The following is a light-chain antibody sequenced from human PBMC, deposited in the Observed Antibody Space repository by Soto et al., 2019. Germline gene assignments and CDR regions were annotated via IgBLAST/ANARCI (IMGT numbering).Light chain of an antibody. V-gene: IGLV1-40*01. Sequence: QSVLTQPPSVSGAPGQRVTISCTGSSSNIGAGYDVHWYQQLPGTAPKLLIYGNSNRPSGVPDRFSGSKSGTSASLAITGLQDEDEADYYCQSYDSSLSGVVFGGGTKRTVL. CDR2: GNS. CDR3: QSYDSSLSGVV. CDR1: SSNIGAGYD. J-gene: IGLJ2*01.